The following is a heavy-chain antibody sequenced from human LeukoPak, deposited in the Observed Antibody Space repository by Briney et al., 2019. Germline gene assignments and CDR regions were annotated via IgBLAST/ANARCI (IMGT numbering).Heavy chain of an antibody. D-gene: IGHD1-20*01. V-gene: IGHV1-18*01. CDR2: ISAYNGNT. Sequence: GASVKVSCKAPGYTLTSYAFSWVRQAPGQGLEWMRWISAYNGNTNYAQKFQGRVTMTRDTSTSTVYMEVSSLRSEDTAVYYCVTFHRWDAFDFWGQGTLVTVSS. CDR3: VTFHRWDAFDF. CDR1: GYTLTSYA. J-gene: IGHJ3*01.